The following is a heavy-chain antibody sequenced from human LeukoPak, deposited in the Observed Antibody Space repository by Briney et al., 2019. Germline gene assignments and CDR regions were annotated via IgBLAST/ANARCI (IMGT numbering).Heavy chain of an antibody. J-gene: IGHJ4*02. CDR3: AGDPGGYFDY. CDR1: GYIFTAYY. CDR2: INPNNGGT. Sequence: ASVKVSCKASGYIFTAYYMHWVRQAPGQGLEWMGWINPNNGGTNYAQKFQGRVTMTRDTSISTAYMELRRLRSDDTAVYYCAGDPGGYFDYWGQETRSPSPQ. V-gene: IGHV1-2*02.